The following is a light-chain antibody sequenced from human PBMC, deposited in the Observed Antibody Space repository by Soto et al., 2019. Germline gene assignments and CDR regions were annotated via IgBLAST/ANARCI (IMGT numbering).Light chain of an antibody. V-gene: IGKV3-20*01. CDR1: QSVSSSY. CDR3: QQYGSSPLWT. J-gene: IGKJ1*01. CDR2: GAS. Sequence: EIVLTQSPGTLSLSPGERATLSCMAIQSVSSSYLAWYQQKPGQAPRLLIYGASSRATGIPDRFSGSGSGTDFTLTISRLEPEDFAVYYCQQYGSSPLWTFGQGTKMDIK.